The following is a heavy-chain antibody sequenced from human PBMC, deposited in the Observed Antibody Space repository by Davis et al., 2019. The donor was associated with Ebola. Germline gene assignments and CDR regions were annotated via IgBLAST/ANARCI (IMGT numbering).Heavy chain of an antibody. CDR2: ISAYNGNT. D-gene: IGHD4-23*01. V-gene: IGHV1-18*04. CDR1: GGTFTSYG. J-gene: IGHJ4*02. CDR3: ARDRITVVVTNFDY. Sequence: ASVKVSCKASGGTFTSYGISWVRQAPGQGLEWMGWISAYNGNTNYAQKLQGRVTMTTDTSTNTAYLELRSLTSDDTAVYYCARDRITVVVTNFDYWGQGTLVIVSS.